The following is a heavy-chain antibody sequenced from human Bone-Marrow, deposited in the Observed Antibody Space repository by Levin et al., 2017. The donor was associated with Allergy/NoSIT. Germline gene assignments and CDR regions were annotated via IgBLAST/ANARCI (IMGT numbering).Heavy chain of an antibody. CDR1: GFSIITSGVS. J-gene: IGHJ4*02. CDR2: IYWDDDK. D-gene: IGHD6-13*01. CDR3: GEVLSPLAASIYYFEH. Sequence: GSGPTLVKPTQTLTLTCTFSGFSIITSGVSVGWIRQPPGKALEWLALIYWDDDKRYSPTLQSRLTVTRHISKDQVVLTMTDVVPADTATYYCGEVLSPLAASIYYFEHWGPGIQVTVSP. V-gene: IGHV2-5*02.